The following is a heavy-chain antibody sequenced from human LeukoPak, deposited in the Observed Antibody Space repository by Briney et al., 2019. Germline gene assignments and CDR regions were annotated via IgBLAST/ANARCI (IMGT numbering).Heavy chain of an antibody. CDR1: GGSIRSYY. D-gene: IGHD6-13*01. Sequence: SETLSLTCTVSGGSIRSYYWSWIRQPPGKGLEWIGYIYYSGSTNYNPSLKSRVTISVDTSKNQFSLKLSSVTAADTAVYYCAREFQAAAEDYWGQGTLVTVSS. CDR3: AREFQAAAEDY. V-gene: IGHV4-59*12. J-gene: IGHJ4*02. CDR2: IYYSGST.